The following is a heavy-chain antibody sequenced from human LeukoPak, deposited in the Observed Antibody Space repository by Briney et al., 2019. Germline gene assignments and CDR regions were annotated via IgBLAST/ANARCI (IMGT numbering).Heavy chain of an antibody. CDR2: ISAYNGNT. D-gene: IGHD6-19*01. Sequence: GASVKVSCKASGYTFTSYGISWVRQAPGQGLEWMGWISAYNGNTNYAQKFQGWVTMTRDTSISTAYMELSRLRSDDTAVYYCARDRAVAGLGYYGMDVWGQGTTVTVSS. J-gene: IGHJ6*02. CDR1: GYTFTSYG. CDR3: ARDRAVAGLGYYGMDV. V-gene: IGHV1-18*01.